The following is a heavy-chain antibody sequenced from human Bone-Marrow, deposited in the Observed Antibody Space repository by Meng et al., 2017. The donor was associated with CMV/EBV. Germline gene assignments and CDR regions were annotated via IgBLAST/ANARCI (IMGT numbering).Heavy chain of an antibody. CDR2: MNPNSGNT. V-gene: IGHV1-8*01. CDR3: ATGVADFEY. CDR1: GYTFTSYD. D-gene: IGHD6-19*01. Sequence: QVQLLQAGAEVKKPWASVKVSCKASGYTFTSYDINSVRQAAGQGLEWMGWMNPNSGNTDYAQKFQGRVTMTRNISKSTAYMDLSSLRSEDTAVYYCATGVADFEYWGQGTLVTVSS. J-gene: IGHJ4*02.